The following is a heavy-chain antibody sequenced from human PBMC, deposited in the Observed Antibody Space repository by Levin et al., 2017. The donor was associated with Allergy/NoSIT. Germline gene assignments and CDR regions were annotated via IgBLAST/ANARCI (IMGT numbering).Heavy chain of an antibody. J-gene: IGHJ4*02. CDR3: VKRASGSGTYYFEN. Sequence: PGGSLRLSCAASGFRFDDYGMYWVRQVPGKGLEWVAAISWNGVTIVYVDSVRGRFTISRDNAKNSLYLQMNSLSAEDTALYYCVKRASGSGTYYFENWGQGALVTVSS. V-gene: IGHV3-9*01. D-gene: IGHD3-10*01. CDR2: ISWNGVTI. CDR1: GFRFDDYG.